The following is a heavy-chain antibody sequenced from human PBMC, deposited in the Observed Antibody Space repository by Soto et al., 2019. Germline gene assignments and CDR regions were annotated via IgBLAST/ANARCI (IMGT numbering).Heavy chain of an antibody. CDR3: EITKGLEVTGTDN. Sequence: PGGSLRLSCAASGFTFSSYAMSWVRQAPGKGLEWVSAISGSGDATYYADSVKGRFSIFRDNSKNTLYLQMNSLKADDTAVFYCEITKGLEVTGTDNWGQGTLVTVSS. J-gene: IGHJ4*02. D-gene: IGHD6-19*01. CDR1: GFTFSSYA. CDR2: ISGSGDAT. V-gene: IGHV3-23*01.